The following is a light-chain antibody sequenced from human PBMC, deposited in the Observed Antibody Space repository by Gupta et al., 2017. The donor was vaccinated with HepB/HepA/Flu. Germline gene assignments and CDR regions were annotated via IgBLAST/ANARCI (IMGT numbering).Light chain of an antibody. CDR2: GNS. CDR3: QSYDSSMSGAV. Sequence: QSVLTQPPSVSGAPGQRVTISCTGSSSNIGAGYDVHWYQQLPGTAPKLLIYGNSNRPAGVPDRFSSSKSGTSASLAITGLQAEDEAEYYCQSYDSSMSGAVFGGGTKLTVL. V-gene: IGLV1-40*01. J-gene: IGLJ2*01. CDR1: SSNIGAGYD.